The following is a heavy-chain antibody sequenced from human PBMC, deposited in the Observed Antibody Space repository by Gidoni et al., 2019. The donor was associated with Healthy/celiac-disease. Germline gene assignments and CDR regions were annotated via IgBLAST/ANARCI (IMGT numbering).Heavy chain of an antibody. J-gene: IGHJ4*02. CDR1: GFTFSSYG. V-gene: IGHV3-30*03. Sequence: QVQLVESGGGVVQPGRSLRLSCAASGFTFSSYGMHWVRQAPGKGLEWVAVISYDGSNKYYADSVKGRFTISRDNSKNTLYLQMNSLRAEDTAVYYCARDRVVTDFRFDYWGQGTLVTVSS. CDR2: ISYDGSNK. CDR3: ARDRVVTDFRFDY. D-gene: IGHD5-18*01.